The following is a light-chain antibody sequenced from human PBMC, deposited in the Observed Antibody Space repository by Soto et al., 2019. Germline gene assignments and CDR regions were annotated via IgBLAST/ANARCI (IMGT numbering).Light chain of an antibody. CDR3: QQYNNWPRT. Sequence: EIVMTQSPATLSVSPGERATVSCRASQSVSSNLAWYQQKPGQAPRLLIYGASTRATGIPARFSGSGSGTEFTLTICSLQSEDFAVYYCQQYNNWPRTFGQGTKREIK. CDR1: QSVSSN. V-gene: IGKV3-15*01. J-gene: IGKJ2*01. CDR2: GAS.